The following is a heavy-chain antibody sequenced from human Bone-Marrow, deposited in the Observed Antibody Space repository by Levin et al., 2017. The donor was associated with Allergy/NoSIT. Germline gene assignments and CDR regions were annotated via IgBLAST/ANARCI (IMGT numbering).Heavy chain of an antibody. CDR1: GFILNNDA. J-gene: IGHJ5*02. CDR2: ISYDGTKT. V-gene: IGHV3-30*04. CDR3: ARFSLGP. Sequence: GGSLRLSCVGSGFILNNDAIHWVRQAPGKGLEWVTFISYDGTKTYYADSVKGRFTISRDYSNNTVYLHMHTLKIEDTAMYYCARFSLGPWGQGALVTVSS.